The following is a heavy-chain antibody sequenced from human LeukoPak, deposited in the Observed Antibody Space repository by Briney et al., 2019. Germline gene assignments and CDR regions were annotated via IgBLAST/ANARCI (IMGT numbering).Heavy chain of an antibody. J-gene: IGHJ6*02. Sequence: GGSLRLSCAASGFTFSSYAMHWVRQAPGKGLEWVAVISYDGSNKYYADSVKGRFTISRDNSKNTLYLQMNSLRAEDTAVYCCARDTPGVYGMDVWGQGTTVTVSS. V-gene: IGHV3-30-3*01. CDR2: ISYDGSNK. CDR3: ARDTPGVYGMDV. CDR1: GFTFSSYA. D-gene: IGHD2-8*01.